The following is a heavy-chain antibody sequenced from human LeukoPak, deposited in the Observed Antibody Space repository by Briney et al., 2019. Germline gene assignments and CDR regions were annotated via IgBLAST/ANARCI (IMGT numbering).Heavy chain of an antibody. CDR2: ISTSSSTI. D-gene: IGHD2-15*01. V-gene: IGHV3-48*04. CDR1: GFTFSSYS. CDR3: ARPSCSGGSCPNWFDP. J-gene: IGHJ5*02. Sequence: GGSLRLSCAASGFTFSSYSMNWVRQAPGKGREWVSYISTSSSTIYYADSVKGRFTISRDNAKSSLYLQMNSLRAEDTAVYYCARPSCSGGSCPNWFDPWGQGTLVTVSS.